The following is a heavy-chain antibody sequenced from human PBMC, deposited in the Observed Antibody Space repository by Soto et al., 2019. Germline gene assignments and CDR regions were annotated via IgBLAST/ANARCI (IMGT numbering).Heavy chain of an antibody. CDR2: IIPIFGTA. V-gene: IGHV1-69*01. CDR1: GGTFSSYA. J-gene: IGHJ6*04. D-gene: IGHD1-7*01. CDR3: GRGVVPPGTQEPYYFYGMHF. Sequence: QVQLVQSGAEVKKPGSSVKVSCKASGGTFSSYAISWVRQAPGQGLEWMGGIIPIFGTANYAQKFQGRVTITADESTSTAYMEVRSLRSEDTALYYCGRGVVPPGTQEPYYFYGMHFWVEGTTVTVSS.